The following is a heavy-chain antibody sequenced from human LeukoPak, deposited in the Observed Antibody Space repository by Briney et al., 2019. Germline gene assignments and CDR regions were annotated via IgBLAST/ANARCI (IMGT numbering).Heavy chain of an antibody. CDR3: AKVPGKDSGSANIDY. J-gene: IGHJ4*02. Sequence: GGSLRLSCAASGFTFSSYAMSWVRQAPGKGLEWVSAISGSGGSTYYADSVKGRFTISRDNSKNTLYLQINSLRAEDTAVYYCAKVPGKDSGSANIDYWGQGTLVTVSS. D-gene: IGHD6-6*01. CDR1: GFTFSSYA. V-gene: IGHV3-23*01. CDR2: ISGSGGST.